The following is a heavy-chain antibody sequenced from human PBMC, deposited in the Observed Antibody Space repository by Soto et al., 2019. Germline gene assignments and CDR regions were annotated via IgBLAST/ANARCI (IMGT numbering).Heavy chain of an antibody. CDR3: ARCGREDIVVVPAAPIAVAGDYYYYGMDV. CDR1: GYSFTSYW. J-gene: IGHJ6*02. Sequence: PGESLKISCKGSGYSFTSYWIGWVRQMPGKGLEWMGIIYPGDSDTRYSPSFQGQVTILADKSISTAYLQWSSLKASDTAMYYCARCGREDIVVVPAAPIAVAGDYYYYGMDVWGQGTTVTVSS. D-gene: IGHD2-2*01. CDR2: IYPGDSDT. V-gene: IGHV5-51*01.